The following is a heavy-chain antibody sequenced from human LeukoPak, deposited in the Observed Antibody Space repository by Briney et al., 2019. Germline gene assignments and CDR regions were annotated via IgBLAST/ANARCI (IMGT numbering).Heavy chain of an antibody. CDR1: GGTFSSYA. CDR3: ARDPLSYGGNSDAFDI. J-gene: IGHJ3*02. V-gene: IGHV1-69*13. CDR2: IIPIFGTA. D-gene: IGHD4-23*01. Sequence: SVKVSCKASGGTFSSYAISWVRQAPGQGLECMGGIIPIFGTANYAQKFQGRVTITADESTSTAYMELSSLRSEDTAVYYCARDPLSYGGNSDAFDIWGQGTMVTVSS.